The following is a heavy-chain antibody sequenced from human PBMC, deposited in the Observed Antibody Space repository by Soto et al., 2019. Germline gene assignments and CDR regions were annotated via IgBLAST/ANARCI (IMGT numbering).Heavy chain of an antibody. J-gene: IGHJ4*02. CDR2: IYHSGST. CDR3: ARKSDTAMVLFDY. Sequence: LSLTCAVSGGSISSGGYSWSWIRQPPGKGLEWIGYIYHSGSTYYNPSLKSRVTISVDRSKNQFSLKLSSVTAADTAVYYCARKSDTAMVLFDYWGQGTLVTVSS. V-gene: IGHV4-30-2*01. D-gene: IGHD5-18*01. CDR1: GGSISSGGYS.